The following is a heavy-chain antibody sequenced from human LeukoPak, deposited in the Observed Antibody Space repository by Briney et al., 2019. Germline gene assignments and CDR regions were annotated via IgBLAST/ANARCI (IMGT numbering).Heavy chain of an antibody. J-gene: IGHJ4*02. Sequence: PSETLSVTCTVSGGSISSYYWSWIRQPPGKGLEWIGYIYYSGSTNYNPSLKSRVTISVDTSKNQFSLKLSSVTAADTAVYYCASYTAITPTFDYWGQGTLVTVSS. CDR1: GGSISSYY. V-gene: IGHV4-59*01. CDR2: IYYSGST. CDR3: ASYTAITPTFDY. D-gene: IGHD5-18*01.